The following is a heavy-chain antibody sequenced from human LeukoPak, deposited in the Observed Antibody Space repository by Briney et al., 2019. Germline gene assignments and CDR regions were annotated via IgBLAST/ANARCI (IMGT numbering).Heavy chain of an antibody. Sequence: GGSLRLSCADSGFTFSSHVMSWVRPAPGGGLEWVSSLSGSGKYTFYADSVKGRFTISRDNSRNELFLQMNSLTSGDTAEYYCAKSRATGTYPGRFDYWGLGILVTVSS. D-gene: IGHD3-10*01. CDR2: LSGSGKYT. J-gene: IGHJ4*02. V-gene: IGHV3-23*01. CDR3: AKSRATGTYPGRFDY. CDR1: GFTFSSHV.